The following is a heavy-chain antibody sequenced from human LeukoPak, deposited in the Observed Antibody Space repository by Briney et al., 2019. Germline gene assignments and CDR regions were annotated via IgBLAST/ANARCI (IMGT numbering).Heavy chain of an antibody. D-gene: IGHD6-19*01. CDR1: GGSISSYY. CDR3: ASLIAVAGQVDY. J-gene: IGHJ4*02. V-gene: IGHV4-59*01. Sequence: SETLSLICTVSGGSISSYYWSWIRQPTGKGLEWIGYIYYSGSTNYNPSLKSRVTISVDTSKNQFSLKLSSVTPADTAVYYCASLIAVAGQVDYWGQGTLVTVSS. CDR2: IYYSGST.